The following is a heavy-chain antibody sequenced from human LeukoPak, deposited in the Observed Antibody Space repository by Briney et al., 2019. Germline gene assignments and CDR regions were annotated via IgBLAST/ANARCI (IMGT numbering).Heavy chain of an antibody. Sequence: GGSLRLSCAASGFTFSSYSMNWVRQAPGKGLEWVSYISSSSSTIYYADSVKGRFTISRDNAKNSLYLQMNSLRDEDTAVYYCARGIVVSPAAPYSWFDPRGQGTLVIVSS. D-gene: IGHD2-2*01. J-gene: IGHJ5*02. CDR2: ISSSSSTI. CDR3: ARGIVVSPAAPYSWFDP. V-gene: IGHV3-48*02. CDR1: GFTFSSYS.